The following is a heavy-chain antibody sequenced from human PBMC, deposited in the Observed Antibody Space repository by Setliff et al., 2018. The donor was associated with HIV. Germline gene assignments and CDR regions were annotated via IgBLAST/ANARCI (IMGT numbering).Heavy chain of an antibody. Sequence: PGGSLRLSCAASGFTFDDYGMSWVRQTPRKGLEWVSGISGSAGTTYYADSVKGRFTISRDNSKNTVYMQMNSLRAEDTALYYCAKDPVLATVTRYYYYYMDVWGKGTTVTVSS. V-gene: IGHV3-23*01. J-gene: IGHJ6*03. CDR1: GFTFDDYG. CDR3: AKDPVLATVTRYYYYYMDV. D-gene: IGHD4-4*01. CDR2: ISGSAGTT.